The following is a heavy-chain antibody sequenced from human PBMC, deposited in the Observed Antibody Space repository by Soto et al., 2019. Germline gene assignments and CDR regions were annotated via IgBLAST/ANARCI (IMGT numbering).Heavy chain of an antibody. J-gene: IGHJ5*02. CDR1: GDSVSSNSAA. Sequence: SQTLSLTCAISGDSVSSNSAAWNWIRQSPSRGLEWLGRTYYRSKWYNDYAVSVKSRITINPDTSKNQFSLQLNSVTPEDTAVYYCARAPYYDFWSGNNWFDPWGQGTLVTVSS. CDR3: ARAPYYDFWSGNNWFDP. CDR2: TYYRSKWYN. V-gene: IGHV6-1*01. D-gene: IGHD3-3*01.